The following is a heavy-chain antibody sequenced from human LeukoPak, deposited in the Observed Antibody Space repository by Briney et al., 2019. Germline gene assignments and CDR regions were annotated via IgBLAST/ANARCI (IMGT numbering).Heavy chain of an antibody. D-gene: IGHD3-10*01. Sequence: ASVKVSCKASGYTFTSYYMHWVRQAPGQGLEWMGIINPSGGSTSYAQKFQGRVTMTRDTSKNQFSLKLSSVTAADTAVYYCARGRRVIWFGELSGYFDYWGQGTLVTVSS. CDR1: GYTFTSYY. V-gene: IGHV1-46*01. CDR2: INPSGGST. CDR3: ARGRRVIWFGELSGYFDY. J-gene: IGHJ4*02.